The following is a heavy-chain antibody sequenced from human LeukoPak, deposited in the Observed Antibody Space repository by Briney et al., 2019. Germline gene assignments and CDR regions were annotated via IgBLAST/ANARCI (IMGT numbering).Heavy chain of an antibody. J-gene: IGHJ4*02. CDR3: ARASTTVPNLLDN. CDR2: LSGDGSST. V-gene: IGHV3-74*03. CDR1: AFTFSTYW. Sequence: GGSLRHSCVASAFTFSTYWMHWVRQAPGKGLLWVSRLSGDGSSTKYADSLKGRFTISRDNAKNTLYLQMNRLRAEDTAVYFCARASTTVPNLLDNWGQGTLVTVSS. D-gene: IGHD4-17*01.